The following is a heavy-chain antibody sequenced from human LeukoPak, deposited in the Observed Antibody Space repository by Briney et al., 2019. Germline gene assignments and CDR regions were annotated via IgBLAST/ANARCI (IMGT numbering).Heavy chain of an antibody. CDR2: ISAYNGNT. CDR1: GYTFTSYG. J-gene: IGHJ5*02. D-gene: IGHD1-14*01. CDR3: AREIKQFNLGIAGFDP. V-gene: IGHV1-18*01. Sequence: AASVKVSCKASGYTFTSYGISWVQQAPGQGLEWMGWISAYNGNTNYAQKLQGRVTMTTDTSTSTAYMELRSLRSDDTAVYYCAREIKQFNLGIAGFDPWGQGTLVTVSS.